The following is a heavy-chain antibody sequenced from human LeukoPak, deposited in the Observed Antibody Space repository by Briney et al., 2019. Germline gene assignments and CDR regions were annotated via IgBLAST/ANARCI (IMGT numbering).Heavy chain of an antibody. CDR3: ARHVWGRTNWFDP. J-gene: IGHJ5*02. Sequence: SETLSLTCTVSGGSISSSSYYWGWIRQPPGKGLEWIGSIYYSGSTYYNPSLKSRVTISVDTSKNQFSLKLSSVTAADTAVYYCARHVWGRTNWFDPWGQGTLVTVSS. V-gene: IGHV4-39*01. D-gene: IGHD3-16*01. CDR1: GGSISSSSYY. CDR2: IYYSGST.